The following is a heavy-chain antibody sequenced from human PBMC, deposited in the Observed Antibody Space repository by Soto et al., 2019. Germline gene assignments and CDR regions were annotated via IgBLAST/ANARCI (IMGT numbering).Heavy chain of an antibody. Sequence: SQTLSLTCAISGDSVSSYSAAWNWIRQSPSGGLEWLGRTYYRSRFFSDYAESVKSRIIINPDTSKNQFSLQLKSVTPEDTAVYYCARDSYSSSGWFDPWGQGTPVTVSS. D-gene: IGHD6-6*01. V-gene: IGHV6-1*01. CDR3: ARDSYSSSGWFDP. CDR1: GDSVSSYSAA. J-gene: IGHJ5*02. CDR2: TYYRSRFFS.